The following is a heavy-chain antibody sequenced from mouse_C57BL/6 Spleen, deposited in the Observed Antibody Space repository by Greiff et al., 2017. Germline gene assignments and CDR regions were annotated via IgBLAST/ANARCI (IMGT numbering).Heavy chain of an antibody. V-gene: IGHV1-80*01. D-gene: IGHD3-2*02. J-gene: IGHJ4*01. CDR2: IYPGDGDT. CDR3: AREAAQATGAMDY. Sequence: VQLQQSGAELVKPGASVKISCKASGYAFSSYWMNWVKQRPGKGLEWIGQIYPGDGDTNYNGKFKGKATLTADKSSSTAYMQLSSLTAEDSAVYFCAREAAQATGAMDYWGKGTSVTVSS. CDR1: GYAFSSYW.